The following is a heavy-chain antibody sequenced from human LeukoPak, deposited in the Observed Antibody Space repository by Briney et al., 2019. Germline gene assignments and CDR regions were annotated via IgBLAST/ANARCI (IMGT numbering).Heavy chain of an antibody. V-gene: IGHV3-21*01. J-gene: IGHJ4*02. Sequence: GGSLRLSCTASGFTFSSYSLNWVRQAPGKGLEWVSSVSTGSNYIYYADSVKGRFTISRDNDKNSLYLQMNSLRVEDTAVYYCARAVADPTFDYWGQGTLVTVSS. CDR1: GFTFSSYS. CDR2: VSTGSNYI. CDR3: ARAVADPTFDY. D-gene: IGHD6-19*01.